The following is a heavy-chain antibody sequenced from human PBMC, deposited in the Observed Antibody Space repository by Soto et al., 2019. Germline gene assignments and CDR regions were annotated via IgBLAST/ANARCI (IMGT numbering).Heavy chain of an antibody. CDR3: AKDTVGGYSFWSGYYSEGLDV. D-gene: IGHD3-3*01. CDR2: ISGNGAGT. Sequence: EVKLLESGGGLAQPGGSLRLSCVGSGFTFDSYAISWVRQAPGKGLQWISAISGNGAGTDYAHSVKGRFTISRDNSKNTVHLQMNSLRADDTALYYCAKDTVGGYSFWSGYYSEGLDVWGQGTMVTVSS. V-gene: IGHV3-23*01. CDR1: GFTFDSYA. J-gene: IGHJ3*01.